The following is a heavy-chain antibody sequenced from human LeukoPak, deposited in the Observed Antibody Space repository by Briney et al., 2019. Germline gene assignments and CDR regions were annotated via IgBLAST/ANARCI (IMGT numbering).Heavy chain of an antibody. CDR1: GGSISSSSYY. Sequence: PSETLSLTCTVSGGSISSSSYYWGWIRQPPGKGLEWIGSIYYSGGTYYNPSLKSRVTISVDTSKNQFSLKLSSVTAADTAVCYCARVAVCRGGSCAYFDYWGRGTLVTVSS. J-gene: IGHJ4*02. V-gene: IGHV4-39*01. CDR3: ARVAVCRGGSCAYFDY. D-gene: IGHD2-15*01. CDR2: IYYSGGT.